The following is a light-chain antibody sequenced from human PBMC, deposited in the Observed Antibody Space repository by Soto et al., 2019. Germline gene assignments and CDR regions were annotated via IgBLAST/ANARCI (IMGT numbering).Light chain of an antibody. CDR2: GNS. CDR3: QSYDSSLSAPV. V-gene: IGLV1-40*01. CDR1: SSNIGAGYD. J-gene: IGLJ1*01. Sequence: QSVLTQPPSVSGAPGQRVTIACTGSSSNIGAGYDVHWYQQLPGTAPKLLLYGNSNRPSRVPDRFSGSKSGTAASLAITGRQAEDEAEYYCQSYDSSLSAPVFGTGTKVTFL.